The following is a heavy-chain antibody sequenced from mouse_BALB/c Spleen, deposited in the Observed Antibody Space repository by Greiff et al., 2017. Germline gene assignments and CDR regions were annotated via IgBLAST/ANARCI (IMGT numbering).Heavy chain of an antibody. CDR1: GYAFTNYL. Sequence: QVQLQQSGAELVRPGTSVKVSCTASGYAFTNYLIEWVKQRPGQGLEWIGVINPGSGGTNYNEKFKGKATLTADKSSSTAYMQLSSLTSDDSAVYCCARGEPAMDYWGQGTSVTVSS. CDR2: INPGSGGT. V-gene: IGHV1-54*01. CDR3: ARGEPAMDY. J-gene: IGHJ4*01.